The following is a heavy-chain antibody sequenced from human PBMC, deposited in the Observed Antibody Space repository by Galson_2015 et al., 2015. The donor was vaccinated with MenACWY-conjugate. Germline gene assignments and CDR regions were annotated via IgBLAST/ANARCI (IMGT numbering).Heavy chain of an antibody. V-gene: IGHV3-7*03. J-gene: IGHJ4*02. CDR2: IKQDGSER. Sequence: SLRLSCAASGFTSSSYWMAWVRQAPGKGLEYVANIKQDGSERYYVDSVKGRFTISRDNAKSSLYLHMNSLRAEDTAVYYCARDRVYGSGSSDHWGQGTLVTVSS. CDR1: GFTSSSYW. CDR3: ARDRVYGSGSSDH. D-gene: IGHD3-10*01.